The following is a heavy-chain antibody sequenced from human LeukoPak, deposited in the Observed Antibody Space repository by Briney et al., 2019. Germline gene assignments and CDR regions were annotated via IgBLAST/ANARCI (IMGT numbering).Heavy chain of an antibody. CDR1: GFTFSNYG. CDR3: ALVVVIRRNFDY. V-gene: IGHV3-23*01. J-gene: IGHJ4*02. D-gene: IGHD3-22*01. CDR2: ISGSGGST. Sequence: PGGSLRLSCAASGFTFSNYGMRWVRQAPGKGLEWVSAISGSGGSTYYADSVKGRFTISRDNSKNTLYLQMNSLRAEDTAVYYCALVVVIRRNFDYWGQGTLVTVSS.